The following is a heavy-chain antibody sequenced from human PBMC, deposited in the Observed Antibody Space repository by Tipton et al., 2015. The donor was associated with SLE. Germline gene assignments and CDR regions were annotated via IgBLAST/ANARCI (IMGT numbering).Heavy chain of an antibody. CDR3: ARDKGWLADC. V-gene: IGHV4-4*02. J-gene: IGHJ4*01. Sequence: GLVKPSGTLSVTCGVSGGSISTPTWWNWVRQPPGKGLEWIGSIYYSGSTNYNPSLKSRVTISVDTAKNQFSLQLDSVTPEDTAVYYCARDKGWLADCWGHGTLVTVSS. CDR2: IYYSGST. D-gene: IGHD6-19*01. CDR1: GGSISTPTW.